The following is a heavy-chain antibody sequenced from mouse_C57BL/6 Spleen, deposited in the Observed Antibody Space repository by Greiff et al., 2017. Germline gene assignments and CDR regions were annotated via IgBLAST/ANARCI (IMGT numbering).Heavy chain of an antibody. V-gene: IGHV1-82*01. CDR1: GYAFSSSW. Sequence: QVQLKQSGPELVKPGASVKISCKASGYAFSSSWMNWVKQRPGKGLEWIGRIYPGDGDTNYNGKFKGKATLTADKSSSTAYMQLSSLTSEDSAVYFCARCGYGLYYAMDYWGQGTSVTVSS. D-gene: IGHD2-2*01. CDR2: IYPGDGDT. CDR3: ARCGYGLYYAMDY. J-gene: IGHJ4*01.